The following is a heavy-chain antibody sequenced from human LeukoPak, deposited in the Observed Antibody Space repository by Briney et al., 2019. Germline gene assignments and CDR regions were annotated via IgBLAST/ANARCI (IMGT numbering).Heavy chain of an antibody. CDR2: ISYDGSNK. J-gene: IGHJ4*02. CDR1: GFTFSSYA. V-gene: IGHV3-30-3*01. Sequence: HPGGSLRLSCAASGFTFSSYAMHWVRQAPGKGLEWVAVISYDGSNKYYADSVKGRFTISRDNSKNTLYLQMNSLRAEDTAVYYCARGGGLGKCSSTSCYIIAFLDYWGQGTLVTVSS. CDR3: ARGGGLGKCSSTSCYIIAFLDY. D-gene: IGHD2-2*01.